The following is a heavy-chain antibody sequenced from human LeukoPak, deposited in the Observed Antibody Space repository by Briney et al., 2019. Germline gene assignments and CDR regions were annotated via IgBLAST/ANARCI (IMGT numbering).Heavy chain of an antibody. CDR1: GFTFSSYS. Sequence: GGSLRLSCAASGFTFSSYSMNWVRQAPGKGLEGGSCISSSSSYIYYGDSVKGRFTTSRDNAKNSLYLQMNSLRAEDTAVYYCARDLRSSGYYAFDYWGQGTLVTVSS. J-gene: IGHJ4*02. D-gene: IGHD3-22*01. CDR3: ARDLRSSGYYAFDY. V-gene: IGHV3-21*01. CDR2: ISSSSSYI.